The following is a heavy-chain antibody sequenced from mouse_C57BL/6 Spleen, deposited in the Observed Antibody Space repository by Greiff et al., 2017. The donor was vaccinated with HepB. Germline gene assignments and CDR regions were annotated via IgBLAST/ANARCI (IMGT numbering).Heavy chain of an antibody. CDR1: GYTFTSYW. CDR2: IHPNSGIT. Sequence: QVQLKQPGAELVKPGASVKLSCKASGYTFTSYWMHWVKQRPGKGLEWIGMIHPNSGITNYNEKFKSKATLTVDKSSSTAYMQLSSLTSEDSAVYYCARAYGNYVYYAMDYWGDGTSVTVSS. V-gene: IGHV1-64*01. D-gene: IGHD2-1*01. J-gene: IGHJ4*01. CDR3: ARAYGNYVYYAMDY.